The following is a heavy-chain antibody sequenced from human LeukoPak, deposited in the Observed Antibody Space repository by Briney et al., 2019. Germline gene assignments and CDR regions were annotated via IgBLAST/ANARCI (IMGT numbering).Heavy chain of an antibody. D-gene: IGHD3-22*01. CDR3: ARXRGTYYYDSSGFDY. CDR1: GFTFXXXG. V-gene: IGHV3-30*12. J-gene: IGHJ4*02. CDR2: XXYXXSXX. Sequence: GGSLRLSCAASGFTFXXXGMHWXRQAPGXXXXXXXXXXYXXSXXXXXXXXXXXXTIXXDNSKNTLYXQMXSLRAEDTAVYYXARXRGTYYYDSSGFDYWGQGTLVTVSS.